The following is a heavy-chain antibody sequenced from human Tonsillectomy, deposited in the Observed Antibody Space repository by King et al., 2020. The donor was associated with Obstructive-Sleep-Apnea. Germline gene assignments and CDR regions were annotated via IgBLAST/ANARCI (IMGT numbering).Heavy chain of an antibody. CDR3: ARDQTGANHSGGYYFDY. V-gene: IGHV3-7*01. CDR1: GFTFSNYW. J-gene: IGHJ4*02. Sequence: VQLVESGGGLVQPGGSLRLSCAASGFTFSNYWMGWVRQAPGKGLEWVGNINQEGSEKYYVGSLKGRFTISRDNAKKSLLLHLTSLRAEDTAVYYCARDQTGANHSGGYYFDYGGQGSLVTVSS. D-gene: IGHD3-10*01. CDR2: INQEGSEK.